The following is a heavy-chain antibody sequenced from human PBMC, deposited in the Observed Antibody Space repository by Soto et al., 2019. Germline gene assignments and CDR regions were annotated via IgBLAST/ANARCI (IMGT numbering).Heavy chain of an antibody. CDR1: GFTFTSYS. CDR2: IRRSPSDT. CDR3: ARDSRDCRTIAGRHYYYFNPMDI. J-gene: IGHJ6*02. D-gene: IGHD2-2*01. Sequence: GGSLRLSCEASGFTFTSYSMNWVRQAPGKVLEWVASIRRSPSDTYYADSVKGRFTIFRDNAETSLTLQMTSLRADDTAIYYRARDSRDCRTIAGRHYYYFNPMDIWGQGTTVTVSS. V-gene: IGHV3-21*06.